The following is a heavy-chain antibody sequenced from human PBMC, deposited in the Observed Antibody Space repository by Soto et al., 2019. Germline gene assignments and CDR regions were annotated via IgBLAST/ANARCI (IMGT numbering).Heavy chain of an antibody. J-gene: IGHJ5*02. D-gene: IGHD6-19*01. V-gene: IGHV3-30-3*01. CDR1: GFTFSSYA. CDR2: ISYDGSNK. CDR3: ARTQQWLVFGGWFDP. Sequence: QVQLVESGGGVVQPGRSLRLSCAASGFTFSSYAMHWVRQAPGKGLEGVAVISYDGSNKYYADSVKGRFTISRDNSKNTLYLQMNSLRAEDTAVYYCARTQQWLVFGGWFDPWGQGTLVTVSS.